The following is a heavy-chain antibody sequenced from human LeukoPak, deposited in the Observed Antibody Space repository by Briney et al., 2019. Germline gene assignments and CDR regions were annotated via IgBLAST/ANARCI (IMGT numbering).Heavy chain of an antibody. CDR2: VYYSGTT. J-gene: IGHJ6*03. Sequence: SETLSLTCTVSGGSISISSYYWGWIRRPPGKGLEWIGSVYYSGTTYYNPSLKSRVSISLDTSKNQFSLKLSSVTAADTAIYYCARDFSSSSTVYYYYYMDVWGKGTTVTVSS. CDR1: GGSISISSYY. CDR3: ARDFSSSSTVYYYYYMDV. D-gene: IGHD6-6*01. V-gene: IGHV4-39*07.